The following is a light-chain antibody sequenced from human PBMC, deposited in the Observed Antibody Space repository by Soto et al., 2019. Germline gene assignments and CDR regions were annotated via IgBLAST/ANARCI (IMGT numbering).Light chain of an antibody. CDR3: QVWDSSRGV. V-gene: IGLV2-14*01. Sequence: QSALTQPASVSGFPGQSITISCTGTSSDVGGYNFVSWYQQHPGKAPKLMIYEVSNRPSGVSNRFSGSKSGNTASLTISGLQAEDEADYYCQVWDSSRGVFGGGTKLTVL. J-gene: IGLJ3*02. CDR1: SSDVGGYNF. CDR2: EVS.